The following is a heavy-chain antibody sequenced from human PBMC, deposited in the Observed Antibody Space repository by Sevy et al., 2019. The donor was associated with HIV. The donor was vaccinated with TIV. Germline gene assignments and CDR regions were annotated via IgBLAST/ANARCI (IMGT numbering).Heavy chain of an antibody. CDR1: GFSFSNYG. V-gene: IGHV3-30*03. J-gene: IGHJ6*02. CDR3: ARDVVGLQADYTYHYGMDV. CDR2: ISYDGSNK. Sequence: GGSLRLSCVDSGFSFSNYGMHWVRQAPGKGLEWVAVISYDGSNKYYADSVKGRFTVSRDKSKNTLFLQMNSLRNDDTAVYYCARDVVGLQADYTYHYGMDVWGLGTTVTVSS. D-gene: IGHD2-2*01.